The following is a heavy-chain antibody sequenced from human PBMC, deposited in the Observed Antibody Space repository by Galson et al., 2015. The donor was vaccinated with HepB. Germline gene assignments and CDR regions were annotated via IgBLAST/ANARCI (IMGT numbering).Heavy chain of an antibody. CDR3: ARDRLPQGYGVDV. J-gene: IGHJ6*02. V-gene: IGHV6-1*01. CDR2: IYYRSKWGY. Sequence: CAISGDSASSNNAAWNWIRQSPSRGLEWLGRIYYRSKWGYDYAESVKSRITINSDTSKNQFSLQLNSVTPEDTAVYYCARDRLPQGYGVDVWGQGTTVTVSS. D-gene: IGHD5-18*01. CDR1: GDSASSNNAA.